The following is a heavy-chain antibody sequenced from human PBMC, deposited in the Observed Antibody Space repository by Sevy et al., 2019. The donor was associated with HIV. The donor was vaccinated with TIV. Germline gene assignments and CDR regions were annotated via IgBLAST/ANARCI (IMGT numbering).Heavy chain of an antibody. CDR2: INFDGSNR. D-gene: IGHD2-2*01. J-gene: IGHJ5*02. CDR1: KFPFRSNC. V-gene: IGHV3-30*02. CDR3: AKDLRVVIPAAMQPADL. Sequence: GGSLRLSCVASKFPFRSNCFHWVRQPPGKGLEWLSYINFDGSNRKYADSVKGRFTVSRDNSKHTLFPQMNSLRAEDTAVYYCAKDLRVVIPAAMQPADLWGQGTLVTVSS.